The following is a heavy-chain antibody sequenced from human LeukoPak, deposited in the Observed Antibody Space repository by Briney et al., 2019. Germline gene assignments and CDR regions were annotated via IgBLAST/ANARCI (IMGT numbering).Heavy chain of an antibody. CDR3: ARIFQRDGFDY. CDR1: GFTFSSYW. CDR2: INTDGSST. J-gene: IGHJ4*02. D-gene: IGHD5-24*01. V-gene: IGHV3-74*01. Sequence: PGGSLRLSCAASGFTFSSYWMHWVRQAPGKGLVWVSRINTDGSSTSYADSVKGRFTISRDNAKNTLYLQMNSLRAEDTAVYYCARIFQRDGFDYWGQGTLVTVSS.